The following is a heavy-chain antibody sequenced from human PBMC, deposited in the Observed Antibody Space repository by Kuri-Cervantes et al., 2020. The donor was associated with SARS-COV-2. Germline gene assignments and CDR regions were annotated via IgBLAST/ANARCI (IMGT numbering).Heavy chain of an antibody. CDR2: IIPIFGTA. CDR3: AGDVTSSSSVVYYYYMDV. Sequence: SVKVSFKASGGTFSSYAISWVRQAPGQGLEWMGRIIPIFGTANYAQRFQGRVTITADKSTSTAYMELSSLRSEDTAVYYCAGDVTSSSSVVYYYYMDVWGKGTTVTVSS. CDR1: GGTFSSYA. D-gene: IGHD6-6*01. V-gene: IGHV1-69*06. J-gene: IGHJ6*03.